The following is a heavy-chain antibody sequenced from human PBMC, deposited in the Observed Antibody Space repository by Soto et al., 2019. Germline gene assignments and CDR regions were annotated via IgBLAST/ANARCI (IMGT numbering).Heavy chain of an antibody. CDR2: TSYDGNNE. V-gene: IGHV3-30*18. Sequence: PGGSLRLSCAASGSTFSNYAMHWVRQAPGKGLEWVALTSYDGNNEYYTDSVKGRFTISRDNSKNTLFLQMNSPRPEDTAVYYCAKDKGVFNWATSYFDYWGQGALVTV. D-gene: IGHD1-1*01. CDR3: AKDKGVFNWATSYFDY. CDR1: GSTFSNYA. J-gene: IGHJ4*02.